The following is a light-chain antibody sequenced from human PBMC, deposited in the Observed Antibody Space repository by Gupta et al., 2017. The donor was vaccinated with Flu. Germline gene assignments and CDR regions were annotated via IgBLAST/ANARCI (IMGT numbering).Light chain of an antibody. V-gene: IGKV3-15*01. CDR2: GAS. J-gene: IGKJ1*01. Sequence: IVMTQSPATLSVSPGERATLSCRASQNVNSNLAWYQQKPGQAPRLLIYGASNRATSIPARFSGSGSGTDFTLTISSRQSEDFAVYYCQQYDSWPPDTFGQGTKVEIK. CDR1: QNVNSN. CDR3: QQYDSWPPDT.